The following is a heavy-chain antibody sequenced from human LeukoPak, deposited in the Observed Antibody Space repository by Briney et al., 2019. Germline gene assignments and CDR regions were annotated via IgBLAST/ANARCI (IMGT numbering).Heavy chain of an antibody. CDR3: ARGHPEYYYDSSGYGMDV. Sequence: ASVKVSCKASGYTFTGYYMHWVRQAPGQGLEWMGWINPNSGGTNYAQKFQGRVTMTRDTSISTAYMELSSLRSEDTAVYYCARGHPEYYYDSSGYGMDVWGQGTTVTVSS. CDR1: GYTFTGYY. V-gene: IGHV1-2*02. CDR2: INPNSGGT. D-gene: IGHD3-22*01. J-gene: IGHJ6*02.